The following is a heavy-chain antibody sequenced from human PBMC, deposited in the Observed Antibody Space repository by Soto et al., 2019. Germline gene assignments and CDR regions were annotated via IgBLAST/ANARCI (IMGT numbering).Heavy chain of an antibody. D-gene: IGHD6-13*01. Sequence: ASVKVSCKASGYTFTRSGISWVRQAPGQGLEWMGWISTYNGDTNYAQTLQGRVTMTTDTSTSTAYMELRSLRSDDTAVYYCARNLGYSSREEGYWGQGTLVTVS. CDR1: GYTFTRSG. V-gene: IGHV1-18*01. CDR2: ISTYNGDT. CDR3: ARNLGYSSREEGY. J-gene: IGHJ4*02.